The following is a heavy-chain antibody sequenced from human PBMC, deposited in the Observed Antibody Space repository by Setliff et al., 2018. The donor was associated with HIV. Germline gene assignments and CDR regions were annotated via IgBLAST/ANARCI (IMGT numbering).Heavy chain of an antibody. V-gene: IGHV1-8*02. CDR3: ARARRDSYDRGRRNHYYIDV. D-gene: IGHD3-22*01. CDR1: GYTFGSYD. CDR2: MIPNSGNT. Sequence: ASVKVSCKASGYTFGSYDINWVRQATGQGLEWMGWMIPNSGNTGCAQKFQGRVTMTRDTSISTAYMELNNLKFEDTAVYYCARARRDSYDRGRRNHYYIDVWGKGTTVTVSS. J-gene: IGHJ6*03.